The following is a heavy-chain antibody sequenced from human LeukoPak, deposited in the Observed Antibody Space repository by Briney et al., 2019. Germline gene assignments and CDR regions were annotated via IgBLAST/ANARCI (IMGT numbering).Heavy chain of an antibody. CDR1: GFTFSSYE. Sequence: GGSLRLSCAASGFTFSSYEMNWVRRAPGKGLEWVSYISSSGNTIYYADSVKGRFTISRDNAKNSLYLQMNSLRAEDTALYYCARTNYYDISGYDYWGQGTLVTVSS. J-gene: IGHJ4*02. V-gene: IGHV3-48*03. D-gene: IGHD3-22*01. CDR2: ISSSGNTI. CDR3: ARTNYYDISGYDY.